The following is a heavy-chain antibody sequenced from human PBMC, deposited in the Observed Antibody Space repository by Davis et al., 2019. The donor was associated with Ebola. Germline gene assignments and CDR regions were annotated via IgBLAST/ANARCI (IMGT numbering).Heavy chain of an antibody. CDR3: ARSRLLWFGELLPFDY. CDR2: INAGNGNT. CDR1: GYTFTSYA. Sequence: AASVKVSCKASGYTFTSYAMHWVRQAPGQRLEWMGWINAGNGNTKYSQKFQGRVTITRDTSASTAYMELSSLRSKDTAVYYCARSRLLWFGELLPFDYWGQGTLVTVSS. J-gene: IGHJ4*02. D-gene: IGHD3-10*01. V-gene: IGHV1-3*01.